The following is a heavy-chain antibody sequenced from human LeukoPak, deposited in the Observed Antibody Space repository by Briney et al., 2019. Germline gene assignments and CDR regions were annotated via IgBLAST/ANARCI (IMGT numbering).Heavy chain of an antibody. Sequence: SVKVSCKASGGTFSSYAISWVRQAPGQGLEWMGGIIPIFGTANYAQKFQGRVTITADESTSTAYMELSSLRSEDTAVYYCARARGVFTARGYYFDYWGQGTLVTVSS. CDR2: IIPIFGTA. V-gene: IGHV1-69*01. CDR3: ARARGVFTARGYYFDY. J-gene: IGHJ4*02. CDR1: GGTFSSYA. D-gene: IGHD3-10*01.